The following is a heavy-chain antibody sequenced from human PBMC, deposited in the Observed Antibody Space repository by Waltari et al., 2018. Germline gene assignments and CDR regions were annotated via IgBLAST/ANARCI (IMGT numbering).Heavy chain of an antibody. V-gene: IGHV3-21*01. CDR3: AREALNILGYTWFDP. CDR2: ISGSGASI. CDR1: GFTFSTYT. Sequence: EVQVVESGGGLVKPGGSMKLACEASGFTFSTYTMTWVRQDPGKGLEWVSSISGSGASIWYADSVKGRITISRDNAKSSLYLQMNSLRTEDTAVYYCAREALNILGYTWFDPWGQGTLVTVSS. D-gene: IGHD5-12*01. J-gene: IGHJ5*02.